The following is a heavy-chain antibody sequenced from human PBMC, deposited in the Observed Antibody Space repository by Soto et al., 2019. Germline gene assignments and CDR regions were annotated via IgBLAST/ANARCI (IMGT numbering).Heavy chain of an antibody. D-gene: IGHD3-10*01. J-gene: IGHJ4*02. V-gene: IGHV4-39*01. CDR1: GGSISSSSYY. CDR3: ARHLRGSGSFDY. CDR2: IYYSGST. Sequence: QLQLQESGPGLVKPSETLSLTCTVSGGSISSSSYYWGWIRQPPGKGLEWIGSIYYSGSTYYNPSLKSRXXIXVXXPKNQFSLKLSSVTAADTAVYYCARHLRGSGSFDYWGQGTLVTVSS.